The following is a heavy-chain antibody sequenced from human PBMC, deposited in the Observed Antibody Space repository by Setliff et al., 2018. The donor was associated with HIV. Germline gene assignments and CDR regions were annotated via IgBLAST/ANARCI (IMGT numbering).Heavy chain of an antibody. D-gene: IGHD3-16*01. CDR3: AKGGASSHWLGP. CDR1: GGSISSDNW. J-gene: IGHJ5*02. V-gene: IGHV4-4*02. Sequence: SETLSLTCTVSGGSISSDNWWTWVRQPPGKGLEWIGEIYHSEYTNYNASLKSRVSMSVDKSKNQFSLKLHSVTAADTAIYHCAKGGASSHWLGPWGQGTLVTVSS. CDR2: IYHSEYT.